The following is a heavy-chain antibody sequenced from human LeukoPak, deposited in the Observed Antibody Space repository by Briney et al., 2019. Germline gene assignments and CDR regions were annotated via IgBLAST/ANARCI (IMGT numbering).Heavy chain of an antibody. CDR3: ARDRDIVVVPAAIGRSSYDP. V-gene: IGHV3-7*01. D-gene: IGHD2-2*02. CDR2: IRLDGSEK. J-gene: IGHJ5*02. Sequence: GGSLRLSCAASGFTFSTYWMSWVRQAPGKGLEWVANIRLDGSEKYYVDSVKGRFTISRDNAKNSLYLQMNSLRAEDTAVYYCARDRDIVVVPAAIGRSSYDPWGQGTLVTVSS. CDR1: GFTFSTYW.